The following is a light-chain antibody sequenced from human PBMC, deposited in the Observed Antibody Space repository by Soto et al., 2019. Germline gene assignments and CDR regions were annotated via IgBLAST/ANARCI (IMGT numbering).Light chain of an antibody. V-gene: IGLV2-14*01. J-gene: IGLJ1*01. CDR3: SSYTSTSNV. CDR1: SSDGDDYKD. Sequence: QSALTQPASVSGSPGQSITISCTGISSDGDDYKDVSWYQQHPGKAPKLMIYEVTYRPSGVSNRFSGSKSGNTASLTISGLQAEDEADYYCSSYTSTSNVFGTGTKLTVL. CDR2: EVT.